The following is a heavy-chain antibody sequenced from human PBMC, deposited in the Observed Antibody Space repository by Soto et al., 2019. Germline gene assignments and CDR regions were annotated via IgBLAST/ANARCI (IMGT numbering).Heavy chain of an antibody. CDR3: ARARYSSRFYYGMDV. J-gene: IGHJ6*04. CDR2: IYYSGST. Sequence: PSETLSLTCTVSGGSISSGDYYWSWIRQPPGKGLEWIGYIYYSGSTYYNPSLKSRVTISVDTSKNQFSLKLSSVTAADTAVYYCARARYSSRFYYGMDVCGKGTTGTVSS. D-gene: IGHD6-13*01. V-gene: IGHV4-30-4*01. CDR1: GGSISSGDYY.